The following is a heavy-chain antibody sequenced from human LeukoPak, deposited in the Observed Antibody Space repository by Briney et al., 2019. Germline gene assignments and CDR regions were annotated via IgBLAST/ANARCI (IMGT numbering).Heavy chain of an antibody. D-gene: IGHD5-18*01. V-gene: IGHV1-2*02. CDR2: INPNSGGT. CDR3: ARDPGEEDTAMPPGGY. CDR1: GYTFTGYY. Sequence: ASVKVSCKASGYTFTGYYMHWVRHAPGQGLEWMGWINPNSGGTNYAQKFQGRVTMTRDTSISTAYMELSRLRSDDTAVYYCARDPGEEDTAMPPGGYWGQGTLVTVSS. J-gene: IGHJ4*02.